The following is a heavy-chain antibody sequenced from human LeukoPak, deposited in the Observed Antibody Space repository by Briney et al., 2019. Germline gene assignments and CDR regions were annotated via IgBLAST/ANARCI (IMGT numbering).Heavy chain of an antibody. CDR1: GGSISSYY. CDR3: ARDPWFDP. V-gene: IGHV4-59*01. J-gene: IGHJ5*02. CDR2: IYYSGST. Sequence: SETLSLTCTVSGGSISSYYWSWIRQPPGKGLEWIGYIYYSGSTNYNPSLKSRVTITVDTSKNQFSLKLSSVTAADTAVYYCARDPWFDPWGQGTLVTVSS.